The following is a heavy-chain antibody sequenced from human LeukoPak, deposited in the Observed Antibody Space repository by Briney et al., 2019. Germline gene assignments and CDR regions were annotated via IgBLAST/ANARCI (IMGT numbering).Heavy chain of an antibody. CDR2: IHTSGNT. Sequence: NPSETLSLTCTVSGGSIISGNYYWTWIRQPAGKELEWIGRIHTSGNTNYNPSLESQVTISIDTSKNQFSLSLNSVTPADTAIYYCARDRAGDSFDIWGQGTMVTVSS. D-gene: IGHD7-27*01. V-gene: IGHV4-61*02. CDR3: ARDRAGDSFDI. J-gene: IGHJ3*02. CDR1: GGSIISGNYY.